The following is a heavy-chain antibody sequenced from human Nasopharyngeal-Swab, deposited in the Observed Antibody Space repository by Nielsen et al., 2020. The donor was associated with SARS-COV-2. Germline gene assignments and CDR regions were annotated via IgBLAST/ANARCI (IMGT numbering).Heavy chain of an antibody. J-gene: IGHJ4*02. V-gene: IGHV4-34*01. Sequence: WIRQPPGKGLEWIGEINHSGSTNYNPSLKSRVTISVLTSKNHFSLKLTSVTAADTAVYYCARQETGGYQYYFDYWGQGTLVTVSS. CDR3: ARQETGGYQYYFDY. CDR2: INHSGST. D-gene: IGHD5-12*01.